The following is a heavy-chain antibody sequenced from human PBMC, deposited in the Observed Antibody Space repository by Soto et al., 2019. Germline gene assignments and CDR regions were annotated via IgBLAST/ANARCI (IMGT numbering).Heavy chain of an antibody. V-gene: IGHV3-23*01. CDR3: AKGRTEAEHYYDTRGYYYVLNPLDF. CDR2: ISGSGATT. D-gene: IGHD3-22*01. CDR1: GFTFGTYG. J-gene: IGHJ4*02. Sequence: PGGSLRLSCAASGFTFGTYGMTWVRQAPGKGLEWVSVISGSGATTYYADSVKGRFTISRDNSRNTLWLQVNSLRAEDTAVYYCAKGRTEAEHYYDTRGYYYVLNPLDFWGQGTLVTVSS.